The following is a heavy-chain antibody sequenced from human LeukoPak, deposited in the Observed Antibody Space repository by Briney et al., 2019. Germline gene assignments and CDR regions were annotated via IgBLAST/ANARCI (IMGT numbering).Heavy chain of an antibody. J-gene: IGHJ4*02. CDR3: ANVLSAGSSLLPDY. CDR1: GFTFSTYG. CDR2: ISYDGSNK. D-gene: IGHD1-26*01. Sequence: GRSLRLSCTASGFTFSTYGMHWVRQAPGKGLEWVALISYDGSNKYYADSVKGRLTISRDNSKNTVSLQMSSLRAEDTAGYYWANVLSAGSSLLPDYWGEGTLVTVSS. V-gene: IGHV3-30*18.